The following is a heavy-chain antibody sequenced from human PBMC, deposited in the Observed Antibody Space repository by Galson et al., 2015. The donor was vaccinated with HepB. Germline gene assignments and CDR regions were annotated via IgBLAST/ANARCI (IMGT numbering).Heavy chain of an antibody. J-gene: IGHJ6*02. CDR1: GFTFSSYE. CDR2: ISSSGSTI. Sequence: SLRLSCAASGFTFSSYEMNWVRQAPGKGLEWVSYISSSGSTIYYADSVKGRFTISRDNAKNSLYLQMNSLRAEDTAVYYCARDWRSSSWIDPPYYYYGMDVWGQGTTVTVSS. D-gene: IGHD6-13*01. V-gene: IGHV3-48*03. CDR3: ARDWRSSSWIDPPYYYYGMDV.